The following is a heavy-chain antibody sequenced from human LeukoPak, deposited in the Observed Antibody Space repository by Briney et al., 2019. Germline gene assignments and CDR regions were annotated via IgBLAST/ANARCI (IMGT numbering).Heavy chain of an antibody. D-gene: IGHD6-19*01. CDR2: IIPIFGTA. CDR3: ARDGQQTAVAGTNWFDP. Sequence: SVKVSCKASEGTFSSYAISWVRQAPGQGLEWMGGIIPIFGTANYAQKFQGRVTITTDESTSTAYMELSSLRSEDTAVYYCARDGQQTAVAGTNWFDPWGQGTLVTVSS. J-gene: IGHJ5*02. CDR1: EGTFSSYA. V-gene: IGHV1-69*05.